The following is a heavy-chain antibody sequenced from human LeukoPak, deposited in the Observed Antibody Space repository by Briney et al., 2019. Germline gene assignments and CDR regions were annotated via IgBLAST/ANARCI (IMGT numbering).Heavy chain of an antibody. CDR1: GYTFTGYY. Sequence: ASVKVSCKASGYTFTGYYMRWVRQAPGQGLEWMGWINPNSGGTNYAQKFQGRVTMTRDTSISTAYMELSRLRSDDTAVYYCARRCGGDCYYFDYWGQGTLVTVSS. CDR2: INPNSGGT. CDR3: ARRCGGDCYYFDY. V-gene: IGHV1-2*02. D-gene: IGHD2-21*02. J-gene: IGHJ4*02.